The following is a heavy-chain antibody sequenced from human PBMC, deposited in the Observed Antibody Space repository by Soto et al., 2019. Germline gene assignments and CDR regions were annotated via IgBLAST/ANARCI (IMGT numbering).Heavy chain of an antibody. J-gene: IGHJ4*02. Sequence: GGSLRLSCAASGFTFSSYAMSWVRQAPGKGLEWVSAISGSGGSTYYADSVKGRFTISRDNSKNALYLQMNSLRPEDTAVYYCAKPLGLLRRAMAQGSDYWGQGTLVTVSS. D-gene: IGHD5-18*01. CDR1: GFTFSSYA. CDR3: AKPLGLLRRAMAQGSDY. CDR2: ISGSGGST. V-gene: IGHV3-23*01.